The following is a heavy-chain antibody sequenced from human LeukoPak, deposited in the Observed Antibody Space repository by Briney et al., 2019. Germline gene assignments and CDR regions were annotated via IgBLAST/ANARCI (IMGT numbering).Heavy chain of an antibody. D-gene: IGHD4-23*01. CDR2: IITILGIA. Sequence: SVKVSCKASGGTFSSYAISWVRQAPGQGLEWMGRIITILGIANYAQKFQGRVTITADKSTSTAYMELSSLRSEDTAVYYCSSLSGGNDYWGQGTLVTVSS. V-gene: IGHV1-69*04. CDR1: GGTFSSYA. CDR3: SSLSGGNDY. J-gene: IGHJ4*02.